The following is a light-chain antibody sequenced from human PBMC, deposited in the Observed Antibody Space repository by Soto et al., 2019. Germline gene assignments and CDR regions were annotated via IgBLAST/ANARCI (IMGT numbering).Light chain of an antibody. J-gene: IGKJ4*01. V-gene: IGKV1-13*02. CDR2: DAS. Sequence: AIQLTQSPSSLSASLGDRVTITCRASHGISSALAWYQQKPGKAPKLLIYDASSLESGVPSRFSGSGSGTDFTLTISSLQPEDFAPYYCQQFNSYPRLTFGGGTKVEIK. CDR1: HGISSA. CDR3: QQFNSYPRLT.